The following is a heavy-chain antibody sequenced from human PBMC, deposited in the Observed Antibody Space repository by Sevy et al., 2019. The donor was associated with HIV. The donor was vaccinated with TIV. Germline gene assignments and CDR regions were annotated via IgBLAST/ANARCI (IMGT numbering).Heavy chain of an antibody. Sequence: GGSLRLSCAASGFTFSKYWMSWVRQAPGKGLEWVANIQEDGSGKYYVDAVKGRVTIARDNAKNSLYLQMNSLRAEDTAVYYCATDPFSVTSSNDYMDVWGKGTTVTVSS. J-gene: IGHJ6*03. D-gene: IGHD4-17*01. CDR1: GFTFSKYW. CDR2: IQEDGSGK. V-gene: IGHV3-7*01. CDR3: ATDPFSVTSSNDYMDV.